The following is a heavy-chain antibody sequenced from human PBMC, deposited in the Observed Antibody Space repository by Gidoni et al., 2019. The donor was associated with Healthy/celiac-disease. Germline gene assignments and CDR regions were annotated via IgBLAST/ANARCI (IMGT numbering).Heavy chain of an antibody. Sequence: QVQLLQSGAEVKKPGASVKVSCKASGYAFTNYGINWVRQAPGQGLEWIGLISAYNGETKSAENLQCRVTMTTDTSTSTAYMELRGLRSDDTATYYCARDVLDWISAWYVGGYWGQGTLVTVSS. J-gene: IGHJ4*02. CDR1: GYAFTNYG. CDR2: ISAYNGET. CDR3: ARDVLDWISAWYVGGY. V-gene: IGHV1-18*04. D-gene: IGHD6-19*01.